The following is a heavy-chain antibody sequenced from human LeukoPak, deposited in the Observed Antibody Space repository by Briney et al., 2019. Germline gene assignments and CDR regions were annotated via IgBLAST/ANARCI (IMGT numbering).Heavy chain of an antibody. CDR2: IYYIGST. CDR3: ARTPYYDSSGYYNDY. Sequence: SQTLSLTCTVSGGSISSGSYYWSWIRQPPGKGLEWIGYIYYIGSTNYNPSLKSRVTISVDTSKNQSSLKLRSVTAADTAVYYCARTPYYDSSGYYNDYWGQGTLVTVSS. D-gene: IGHD3-22*01. CDR1: GGSISSGSYY. J-gene: IGHJ4*02. V-gene: IGHV4-61*01.